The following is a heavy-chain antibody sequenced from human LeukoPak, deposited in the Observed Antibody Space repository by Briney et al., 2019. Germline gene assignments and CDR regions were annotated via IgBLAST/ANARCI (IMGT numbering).Heavy chain of an antibody. D-gene: IGHD3-3*01. Sequence: ESGPTLVNPTQTLTLTCTFSGFSLSTSGVGVGWIRQPPGKALEWLALIYWDDDKRYSPPLKSRLTITKDTSKTQVVLTMTNMDPVDTATYYCAHSKYYDFWSGYSPENWFDPWGQGTLVTVSS. V-gene: IGHV2-5*02. J-gene: IGHJ5*02. CDR3: AHSKYYDFWSGYSPENWFDP. CDR2: IYWDDDK. CDR1: GFSLSTSGVG.